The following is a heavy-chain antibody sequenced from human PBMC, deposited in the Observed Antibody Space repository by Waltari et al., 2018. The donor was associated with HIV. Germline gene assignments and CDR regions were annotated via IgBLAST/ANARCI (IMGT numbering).Heavy chain of an antibody. V-gene: IGHV4-38-2*01. Sequence: QVQLQESGPGLLKPSETLSLTCAVPGYSISSGYYWGWIRQPPGKGLEWIGSIYHSGITSYNPSLKSRVTISVDTSKNQFSLKLSSVTAADTAIYHCASAFIEYFDSWGQGTLVTVSS. J-gene: IGHJ4*02. CDR2: IYHSGIT. CDR3: ASAFIEYFDS. CDR1: GYSISSGYY. D-gene: IGHD3-16*02.